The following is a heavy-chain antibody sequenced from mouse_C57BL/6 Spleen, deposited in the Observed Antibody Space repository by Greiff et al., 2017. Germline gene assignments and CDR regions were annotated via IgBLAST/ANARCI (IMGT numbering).Heavy chain of an antibody. CDR1: GYTFTSYW. CDR2: IDPSDSET. Sequence: VQLQQPGAELVRLGSSVKLSCKASGYTFTSYWMHWVKQRPIQGLEWIGNIDPSDSETHYNQKFKDKATLTVDKSSSTAYMQLSSLTSEDAAVYYCARGSYYSNFDYWGQGTTLTVSS. CDR3: ARGSYYSNFDY. D-gene: IGHD2-5*01. J-gene: IGHJ2*01. V-gene: IGHV1-52*01.